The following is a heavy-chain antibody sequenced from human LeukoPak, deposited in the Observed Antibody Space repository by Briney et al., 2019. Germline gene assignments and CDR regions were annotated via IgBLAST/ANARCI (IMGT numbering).Heavy chain of an antibody. V-gene: IGHV1-69*13. CDR2: VIPMFGTP. CDR1: GGTFINYA. Sequence: GASVKVSCKASGGTFINYAISWVRQAPGQGLEWMGGVIPMFGTPNYAQEFQGRVTISADEFTNTAYMELSNLRSDDTAIYYCARAGGVYNRGYYFDYWGQGTLVTVSS. J-gene: IGHJ4*02. D-gene: IGHD5-24*01. CDR3: ARAGGVYNRGYYFDY.